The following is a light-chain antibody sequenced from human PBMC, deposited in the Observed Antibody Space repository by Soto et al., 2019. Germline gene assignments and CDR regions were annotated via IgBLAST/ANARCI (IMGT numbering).Light chain of an antibody. CDR3: QQGNSFPWT. V-gene: IGKV3-20*01. CDR1: QSVRNSY. J-gene: IGKJ1*01. CDR2: GAS. Sequence: IVLTQSPGTLSLSPGERATLSCRASQSVRNSYLAWYQQKPGRAPRLLIYGASSRATGIPDRFSGSGSGTDFTLTISSLQPEDFATYYCQQGNSFPWTFGQGTNVDVK.